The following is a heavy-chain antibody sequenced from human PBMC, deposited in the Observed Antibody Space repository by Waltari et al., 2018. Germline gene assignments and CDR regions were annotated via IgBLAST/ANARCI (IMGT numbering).Heavy chain of an antibody. CDR2: MSWNSGSL. Sequence: EVQLVESGGGLVQPGRSLRLSCAASGFTFDDYAMHWVRQAPGKGLEWVSGMSWNSGSLVYADSVKGRFSISRDNAKNSLYLQMNSLRAEDTALYYCAKDMVPELLQYGMDVWGQGTTVTVSS. V-gene: IGHV3-9*01. CDR1: GFTFDDYA. J-gene: IGHJ6*02. D-gene: IGHD1-7*01. CDR3: AKDMVPELLQYGMDV.